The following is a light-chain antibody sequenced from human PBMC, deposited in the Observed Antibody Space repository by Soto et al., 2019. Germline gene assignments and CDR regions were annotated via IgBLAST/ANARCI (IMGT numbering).Light chain of an antibody. Sequence: QSVLTQPASVSGSPGQSITISCTGTSSDVGGYNYVSWYQQHTGKAPKLMIYDVSNRPSGVSNRFSGSKSGNTASLTISGLQAEDEADYYCSSYTSSQVVFGGGTKLTVL. CDR2: DVS. CDR3: SSYTSSQVV. CDR1: SSDVGGYNY. J-gene: IGLJ2*01. V-gene: IGLV2-14*01.